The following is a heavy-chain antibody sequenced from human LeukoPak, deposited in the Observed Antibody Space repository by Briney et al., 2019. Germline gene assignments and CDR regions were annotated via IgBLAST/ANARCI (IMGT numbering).Heavy chain of an antibody. J-gene: IGHJ3*01. V-gene: IGHV3-64D*06. D-gene: IGHD2-15*01. Sequence: GGSLGLSCSASGSPFNTYAIHWVRQAPGKGLEYVAGISSNGDNTDFADSAKGRFTISRDNSKSTLFLQMNSLRAEDTAVYFCTRDSALLGVAFDLWGQGTVVTVSS. CDR2: ISSNGDNT. CDR3: TRDSALLGVAFDL. CDR1: GSPFNTYA.